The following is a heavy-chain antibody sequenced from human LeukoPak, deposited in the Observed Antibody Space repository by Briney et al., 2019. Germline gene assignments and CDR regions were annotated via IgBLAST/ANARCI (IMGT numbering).Heavy chain of an antibody. D-gene: IGHD2-15*01. Sequence: GGSLRLSCAASGFIFNAYGMSWVRQAPGKGLEWVSAISGSGGSTYYADSVKGRFTISRDNSKNMVYLQMNSLRAEDTAVYYGAKSESGYCSGDSCYSGYYYYYMYVWGKGTTVTVSS. CDR3: AKSESGYCSGDSCYSGYYYYYMYV. CDR1: GFIFNAYG. J-gene: IGHJ6*03. CDR2: ISGSGGST. V-gene: IGHV3-23*01.